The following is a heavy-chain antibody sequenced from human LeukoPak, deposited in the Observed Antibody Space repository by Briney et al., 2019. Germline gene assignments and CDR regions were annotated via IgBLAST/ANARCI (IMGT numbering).Heavy chain of an antibody. CDR1: GDSIGSSNW. CDR3: ASHSSNWSDFDY. V-gene: IGHV4/OR15-8*01. D-gene: IGHD6-13*01. Sequence: SETLSLTCDVSGDSIGSSNWWNWVRQPPGKGLEWIGGIYHSGSTNYNPSLKSRVTMSVDKSKNQFSLKLSSVTAADTAVYYCASHSSNWSDFDYWGQGTLVTVSS. J-gene: IGHJ4*02. CDR2: IYHSGST.